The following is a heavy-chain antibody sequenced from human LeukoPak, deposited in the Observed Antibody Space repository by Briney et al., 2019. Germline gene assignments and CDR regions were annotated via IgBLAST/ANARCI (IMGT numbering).Heavy chain of an antibody. J-gene: IGHJ4*02. Sequence: ASVKVSCKASGYTFTGYYMHWVRQAPGQGLEWMGWINPNSGGTNYAQKFQGRVTMTRDTSISTAYMELSRLRSDDTAVYYRARAPLGYCSSTSCYVRYYFDYWGQGTLVTVSS. D-gene: IGHD2-2*01. V-gene: IGHV1-2*02. CDR2: INPNSGGT. CDR3: ARAPLGYCSSTSCYVRYYFDY. CDR1: GYTFTGYY.